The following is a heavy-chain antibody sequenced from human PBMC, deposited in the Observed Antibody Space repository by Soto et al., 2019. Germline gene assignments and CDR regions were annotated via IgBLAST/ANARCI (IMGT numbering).Heavy chain of an antibody. Sequence: SETLSLTCAVYGGSFSGYYWSWIRQPPGKGLEWIGEINHSGSTNYNPSLKSRVTISVDTSKNQFSLKLSSVTAADTAVYYCASQPPFGVVSSLVYWGQGTLVTVSS. CDR3: ASQPPFGVVSSLVY. CDR2: INHSGST. J-gene: IGHJ4*02. D-gene: IGHD3-3*01. V-gene: IGHV4-34*01. CDR1: GGSFSGYY.